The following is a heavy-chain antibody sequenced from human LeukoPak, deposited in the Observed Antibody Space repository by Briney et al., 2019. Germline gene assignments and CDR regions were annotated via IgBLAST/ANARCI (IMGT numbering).Heavy chain of an antibody. V-gene: IGHV3-74*01. CDR1: GFTFNSYW. Sequence: AGSLRLSCGPSGFTFNSYWFHWVRQAPGKGLMWVSRIDNDGTDTIYADSVKGRFAISRDNAKNTLYLQMDSLRAEDTAVYYCARGGFSHGFDIWGQGTMVTVSS. CDR2: IDNDGTDT. CDR3: ARGGFSHGFDI. J-gene: IGHJ3*02. D-gene: IGHD5-12*01.